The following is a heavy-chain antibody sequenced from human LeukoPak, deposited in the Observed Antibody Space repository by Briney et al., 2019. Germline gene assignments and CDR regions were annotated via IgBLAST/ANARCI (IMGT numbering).Heavy chain of an antibody. CDR3: ARPGTSWSFDY. CDR2: IKEDGSEK. J-gene: IGHJ4*02. D-gene: IGHD6-13*01. CDR1: GFTFSTYW. Sequence: GGSLRLSCAASGFTFSTYWMSWVRQAPGKGLEWVANIKEDGSEKHYVGSVKGRFTISRDNAKNSLYLQMNSLRAEDTAVYYCARPGTSWSFDYWGQGTLVTVSS. V-gene: IGHV3-7*05.